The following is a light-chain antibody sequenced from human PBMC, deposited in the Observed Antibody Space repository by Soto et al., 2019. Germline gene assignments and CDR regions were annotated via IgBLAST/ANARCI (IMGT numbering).Light chain of an antibody. J-gene: IGKJ2*01. CDR1: QIVSTTY. CDR2: GAS. CDR3: HYYADSPYT. Sequence: EIVLTQSPGTLSLSPGERATLSCRASQIVSTTYLAWYQQKPGQAPRLLIFGASSRATDTPDRFSGSGSGTDFTLTITRVDTEDFAVYYCHYYADSPYTFGQGTRLEI. V-gene: IGKV3-20*01.